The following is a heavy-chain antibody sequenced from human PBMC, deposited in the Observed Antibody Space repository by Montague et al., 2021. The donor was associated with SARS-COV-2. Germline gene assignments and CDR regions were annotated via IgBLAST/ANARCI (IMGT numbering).Heavy chain of an antibody. D-gene: IGHD3-16*02. J-gene: IGHJ5*02. CDR1: GDSMRSSY. CDR3: ARSVVGGTYRHTRWFDP. V-gene: IGHV4-59*13. CDR2: TYYSGVA. Sequence: SETLSLTCTVSGDSMRSSYWNWIRQPPGKGLEYIGYTYYSGVANYNPSLRSRVTLSLDTSKNLFSLNLRSVTAADTAVYYCARSVVGGTYRHTRWFDPWGQGTLVTVFS.